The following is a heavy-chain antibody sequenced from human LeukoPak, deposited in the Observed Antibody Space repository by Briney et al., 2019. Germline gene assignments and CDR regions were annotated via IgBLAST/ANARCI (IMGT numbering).Heavy chain of an antibody. D-gene: IGHD2-2*02. J-gene: IGHJ5*02. Sequence: PSETLSLTCTVSGGSIRSGDYCWSWIRQPPGKGLDWIGYIYHSETTYYNPSLKSRVTMSVDTSKNQFSLKLSSVTAADTAVYYCARATIVPAAINWFDHWGQGTLVTVPS. V-gene: IGHV4-30-4*01. CDR2: IYHSETT. CDR3: ARATIVPAAINWFDH. CDR1: GGSIRSGDYC.